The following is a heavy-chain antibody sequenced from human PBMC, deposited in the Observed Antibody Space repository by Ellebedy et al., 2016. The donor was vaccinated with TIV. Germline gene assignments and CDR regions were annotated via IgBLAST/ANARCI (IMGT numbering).Heavy chain of an antibody. CDR3: ARGDNYYYDSSGYYYSY. J-gene: IGHJ4*02. Sequence: ASVKVSCKASGYTFTSYFLYWVRQAPGQGLEWMGIINPTSGSSNYAQKFQGRVTMTRDTSTSTVYMDLSSLRSEDTAVYYCARGDNYYYDSSGYYYSYWGQGTLATVSS. CDR1: GYTFTSYF. D-gene: IGHD3-22*01. CDR2: INPTSGSS. V-gene: IGHV1-46*01.